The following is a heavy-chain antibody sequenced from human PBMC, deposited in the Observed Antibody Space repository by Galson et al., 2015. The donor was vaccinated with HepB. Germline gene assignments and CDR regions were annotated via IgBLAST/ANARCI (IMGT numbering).Heavy chain of an antibody. J-gene: IGHJ4*02. Sequence: PALVKPTQTLTLTCTFSGFSLSTSEMSVSWIRQPPGKALEWLARIDGDDNKFYSASLKTRLSISKDTSKNQVGLTMTHMDPVDTATYFCARTYDSSRWSRGGFDYWGQGTLVTVSS. V-gene: IGHV2-70*04. CDR3: ARTYDSSRWSRGGFDY. D-gene: IGHD6-13*01. CDR1: GFSLSTSEMS. CDR2: IDGDDNK.